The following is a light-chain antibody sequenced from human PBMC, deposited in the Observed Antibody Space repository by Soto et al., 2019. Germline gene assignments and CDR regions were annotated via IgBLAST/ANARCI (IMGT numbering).Light chain of an antibody. CDR3: QQPNTYPIT. CDR1: QGISSY. CDR2: GAS. Sequence: IQLTQSPSSLSASVGARVTITCRASQGISSYLAWYQQKPGKAPKLLIYGASTLEGGVPFRFSGSGSVTDFTLTISSLQPEDFATYYCQQPNTYPITFGQGTRLEIK. V-gene: IGKV1-9*01. J-gene: IGKJ5*01.